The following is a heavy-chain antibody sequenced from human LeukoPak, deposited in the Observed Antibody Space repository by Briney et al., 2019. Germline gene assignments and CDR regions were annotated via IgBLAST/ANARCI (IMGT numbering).Heavy chain of an antibody. Sequence: ASVKVSCKASGYTFTGYYMHWVRQAPGQGLEWMGWINPNSGGTNYAQKFQGRVTMTRDTSISTAYMELSRLRSDDTAVYYCARVGTSSGIAVAGPAFDYWGQGTLVTVSS. CDR2: INPNSGGT. V-gene: IGHV1-2*02. J-gene: IGHJ4*02. D-gene: IGHD6-19*01. CDR1: GYTFTGYY. CDR3: ARVGTSSGIAVAGPAFDY.